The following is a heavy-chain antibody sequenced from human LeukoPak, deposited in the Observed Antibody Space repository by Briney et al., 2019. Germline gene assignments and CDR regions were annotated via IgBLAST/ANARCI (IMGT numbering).Heavy chain of an antibody. CDR3: ARGYSSSWTNWFDP. Sequence: SETLSLTCAVYGGSFSGYYWSWIRQPPGKGLEWIGEINHSGSTNYNPSLKSRVTISVDTSKNQFSLKLSSVTAADTAVYYCARGYSSSWTNWFDPWGQGTLVTVSS. CDR2: INHSGST. J-gene: IGHJ5*02. D-gene: IGHD6-13*01. V-gene: IGHV4-34*01. CDR1: GGSFSGYY.